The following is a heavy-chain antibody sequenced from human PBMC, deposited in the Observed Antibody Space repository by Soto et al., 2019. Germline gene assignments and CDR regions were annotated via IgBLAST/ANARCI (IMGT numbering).Heavy chain of an antibody. CDR2: FDPEDGET. Sequence: AASVKVSCKVSGYTLTELSMHWVRQAPGKGLELRGGFDPEDGETIYAQKFQGRVTMTEDTSTDTAYMELSSLRSEDTAVYYCARDPEQRTSLPGHYYYYYGMYVWGQGTTVTVSS. V-gene: IGHV1-24*01. CDR3: ARDPEQRTSLPGHYYYYYGMYV. CDR1: GYTLTELS. D-gene: IGHD6-25*01. J-gene: IGHJ6*02.